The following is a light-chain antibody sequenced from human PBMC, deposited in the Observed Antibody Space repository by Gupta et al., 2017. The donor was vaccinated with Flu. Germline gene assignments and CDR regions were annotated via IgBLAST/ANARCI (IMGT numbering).Light chain of an antibody. CDR3: QQYYSWPHS. CDR1: QSVSVN. CDR2: GAS. J-gene: IGKJ1*01. Sequence: PATLSVSPGETVTLSCRATQSVSVNVAWYQQKPGQSPRLLIYGASTRATGVPARFSGSGSGTGFTLTIDSLQSEDFAVYDCQQYYSWPHSFGQGTRVEIK. V-gene: IGKV3-15*01.